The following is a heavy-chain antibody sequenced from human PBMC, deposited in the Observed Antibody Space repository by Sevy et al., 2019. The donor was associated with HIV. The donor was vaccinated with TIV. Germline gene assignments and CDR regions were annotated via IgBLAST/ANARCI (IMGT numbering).Heavy chain of an antibody. D-gene: IGHD6-13*01. Sequence: SDTLSLTCTVSGGSISSYYWSWIRQPPGKGLEWIGYIYYSGSTNYNPSLKSRVTISVDTSKNQFSLKLSSVTAADTAVYYCARDMGIAAAGTRGGFDYWGQGTLVTVSS. J-gene: IGHJ4*02. CDR2: IYYSGST. CDR1: GGSISSYY. CDR3: ARDMGIAAAGTRGGFDY. V-gene: IGHV4-59*01.